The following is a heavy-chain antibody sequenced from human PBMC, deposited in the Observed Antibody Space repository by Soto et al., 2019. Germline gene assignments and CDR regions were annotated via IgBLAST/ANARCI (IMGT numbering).Heavy chain of an antibody. V-gene: IGHV3-48*03. CDR1: GFTFSTFA. Sequence: GGSLRLSCAASGFTFSTFAMSWVRQAPGKGLEWVSYISSRGETIYYADSVKGRFTISRDKANNSLYLQMNSLRGEDTAVYYCARGDWFNPWGQGTLVTVSS. CDR3: ARGDWFNP. J-gene: IGHJ5*02. CDR2: ISSRGETI.